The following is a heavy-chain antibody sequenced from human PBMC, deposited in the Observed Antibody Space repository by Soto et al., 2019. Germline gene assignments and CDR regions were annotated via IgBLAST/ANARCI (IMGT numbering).Heavy chain of an antibody. V-gene: IGHV2-5*02. CDR3: APRPRGSYLDYYFDY. CDR1: GFSLSTSGVG. D-gene: IGHD1-26*01. Sequence: QITLKESGPTLVKPTQTLTLTCTFSGFSLSTSGVGVGWIRQPPGKALEWLALIYWDDDKRYSPSLKSRLTITTDTSKNQVVLTMTNMDPVDTATYYCAPRPRGSYLDYYFDYWGQGTLVTVSS. CDR2: IYWDDDK. J-gene: IGHJ4*02.